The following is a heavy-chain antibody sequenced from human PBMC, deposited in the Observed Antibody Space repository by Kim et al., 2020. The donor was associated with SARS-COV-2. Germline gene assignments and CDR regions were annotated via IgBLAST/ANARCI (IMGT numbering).Heavy chain of an antibody. CDR2: INPNSGGT. V-gene: IGHV1-2*06. CDR1: GYTFTGYY. Sequence: ASVKVSCKASGYTFTGYYMHWVRQAPGQGLEWMGRINPNSGGTNYAQKFQGRVTMTRDTSISTAYMELSRLRSDDTAVYYCAILLAYLPPYYFDYWGQGTLVTVSS. CDR3: AILLAYLPPYYFDY. D-gene: IGHD3-3*02. J-gene: IGHJ4*02.